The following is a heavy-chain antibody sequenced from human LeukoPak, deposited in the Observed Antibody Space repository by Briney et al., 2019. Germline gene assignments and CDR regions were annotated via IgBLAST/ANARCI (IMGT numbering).Heavy chain of an antibody. V-gene: IGHV3-74*01. CDR3: AGDYIWGRLF. CDR2: ITSDGSTT. CDR1: GFSLSDYW. J-gene: IGHJ4*01. Sequence: GGSLRLSCVGSGFSLSDYWMHWVRQTPGKGLMWVSRITSDGSTTWYADSVKGRFTVSRDNAKNTLSLEMNSLRDEDTAVYYCAGDYIWGRLFWGQGTLVTVSS. D-gene: IGHD3-16*01.